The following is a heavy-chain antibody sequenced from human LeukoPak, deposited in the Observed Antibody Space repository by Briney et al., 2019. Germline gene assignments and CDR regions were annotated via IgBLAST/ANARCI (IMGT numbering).Heavy chain of an antibody. Sequence: GASVKVSCKASGYTFTGYYMHWVRQAPGQGLEWMGWINPNSGGTNYAQKFQGRVTMTRDTSISTAYMELSRLRSDDTAVYYCARTPEPYYYYYMDVWGKGTTVTISS. CDR3: ARTPEPYYYYYMDV. J-gene: IGHJ6*03. CDR1: GYTFTGYY. CDR2: INPNSGGT. V-gene: IGHV1-2*02.